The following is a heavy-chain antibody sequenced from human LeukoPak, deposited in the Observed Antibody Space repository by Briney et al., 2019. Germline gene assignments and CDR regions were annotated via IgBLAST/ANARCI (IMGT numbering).Heavy chain of an antibody. CDR1: GFTFSSYE. CDR3: ATVGRRDGYNSL. Sequence: PGGSLRLSCAASGFTFSSYEMNWVRQAPGKGLEWVSYISSSGSTIYYADSVKGRFTISRDNAKNSLYLQMNSLRAEDTAVYYCATVGRRDGYNSLWGQGTLVTVSS. V-gene: IGHV3-48*03. D-gene: IGHD5-24*01. CDR2: ISSSGSTI. J-gene: IGHJ4*02.